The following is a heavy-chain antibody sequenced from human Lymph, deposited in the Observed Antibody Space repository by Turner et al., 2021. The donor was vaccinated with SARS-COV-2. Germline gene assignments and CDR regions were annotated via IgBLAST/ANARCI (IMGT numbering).Heavy chain of an antibody. J-gene: IGHJ4*02. CDR1: GFTFSSYS. CDR3: ARGPPDFPYYFDY. D-gene: IGHD2-21*02. V-gene: IGHV3-21*01. CDR2: ITFTSSYI. Sequence: EVQLVESGGGLVKPGGSLRLSCAASGFTFSSYSMNWVCQAPGKGLEWVSSITFTSSYIYYADSVKGRFTISRDNAKNSLYLQMNSLRAEDTAVYYCARGPPDFPYYFDYWGQGTLVTVSS.